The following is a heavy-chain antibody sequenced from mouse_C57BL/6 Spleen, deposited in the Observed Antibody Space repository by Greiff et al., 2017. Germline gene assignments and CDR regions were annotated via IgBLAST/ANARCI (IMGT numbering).Heavy chain of an antibody. CDR1: GYTFTSYD. D-gene: IGHD1-1*02. CDR2: IYPRDGST. Sequence: LQESGPELVKPGASVKLSCKASGYTFTSYDINWVKQRPGQGLEWIGWIYPRDGSTKYNEKFKGKATLTVDTSSSTAYMELHSLTSEDSAVYFCANYPWFAYWGQGTLVTVSA. V-gene: IGHV1-85*01. CDR3: ANYPWFAY. J-gene: IGHJ3*01.